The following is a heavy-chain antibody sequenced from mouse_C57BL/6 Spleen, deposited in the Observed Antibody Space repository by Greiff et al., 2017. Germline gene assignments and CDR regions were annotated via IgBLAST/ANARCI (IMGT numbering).Heavy chain of an antibody. CDR1: GYTFTSYW. J-gene: IGHJ2*01. CDR2: IDPSDSYT. CDR3: ARGSPGGYYFDY. V-gene: IGHV1-59*01. Sequence: QVQLQQSGAELVRPGTSVKLSCKASGYTFTSYWMHWVKQRPGQGLEWIGVIDPSDSYTNYNQKFKGKATLTVDTSSSTAYMQLSSLTSEDSAVYYCARGSPGGYYFDYWGQGTTLTVSS.